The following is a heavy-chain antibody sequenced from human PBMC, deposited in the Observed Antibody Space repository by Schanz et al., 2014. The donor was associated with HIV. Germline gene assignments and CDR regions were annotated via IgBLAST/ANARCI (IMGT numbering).Heavy chain of an antibody. D-gene: IGHD4-4*01. CDR1: GYTFTAYY. CDR3: AREKTTLNWFDP. V-gene: IGHV1-18*04. Sequence: QVQLVQSGAAVKKPGASVKVSCKASGYTFTAYYIHWVRQAPGQGLEWMGWISTSNGNTNYAQKFQGRVTMTTDTSTSTAYMELRSLRSDDTAVYYCAREKTTLNWFDPWGQGTLVTVSS. J-gene: IGHJ5*02. CDR2: ISTSNGNT.